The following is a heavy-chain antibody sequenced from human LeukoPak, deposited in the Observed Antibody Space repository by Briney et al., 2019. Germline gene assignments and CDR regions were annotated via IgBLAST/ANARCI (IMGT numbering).Heavy chain of an antibody. CDR2: IYYSGST. CDR1: GASISSYY. Sequence: SETLSLTCTVSGASISSYYWSWIRQPPGKGLEWLGYIYYSGSTNYNPSLKSRVTISVDTSKNQFSLKLSSVTAADTAVYYCAGVVSSVAAHAHYYYYGMDVWGKGTTVTVSS. J-gene: IGHJ6*04. CDR3: AGVVSSVAAHAHYYYYGMDV. V-gene: IGHV4-59*01. D-gene: IGHD6-19*01.